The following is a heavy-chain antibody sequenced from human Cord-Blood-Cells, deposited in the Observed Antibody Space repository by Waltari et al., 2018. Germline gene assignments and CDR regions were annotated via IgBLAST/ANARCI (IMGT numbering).Heavy chain of an antibody. J-gene: IGHJ4*02. Sequence: QVQLQQWGAGLLKPSETLSLTCAVYGGSFSGYYWRCIRQPPGKGLEWIGEINHSGSTNYNPSLKSRVTISVDTSKNQFSLKLSSVTAADTAVYYCARGELIAAAYYFDYWGQGTLVTVSS. V-gene: IGHV4-34*01. CDR1: GGSFSGYY. CDR3: ARGELIAAAYYFDY. CDR2: INHSGST. D-gene: IGHD6-13*01.